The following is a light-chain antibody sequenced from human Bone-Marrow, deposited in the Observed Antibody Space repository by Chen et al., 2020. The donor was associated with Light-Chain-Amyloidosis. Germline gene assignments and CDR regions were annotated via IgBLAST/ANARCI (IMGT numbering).Light chain of an antibody. CDR1: NIGSTS. CDR2: DDS. CDR3: QVWDRSSDRPV. Sequence: SYVLTQPSSVSVAPGQTATIACGGNNIGSTSVHWYQQTPGQAPLLVVYDDSDRPSGIPERWAGSNSGNTATPTSSRVEAGDEADYYCQVWDRSSDRPVFGGGTKLTVL. V-gene: IGLV3-21*02. J-gene: IGLJ3*02.